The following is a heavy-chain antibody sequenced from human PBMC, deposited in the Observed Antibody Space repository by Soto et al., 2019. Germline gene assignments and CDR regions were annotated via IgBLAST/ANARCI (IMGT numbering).Heavy chain of an antibody. Sequence: GVSLRLSCSASGFTFSSYGMHWVRQAPGKGLEWVAVISYDGSNKYYADSVKGRFTISRDNSKNTLYLQMNSLRAEDTAVYYWAKERESSAAARDYYSYGLDGRGQGTTVTVSS. CDR2: ISYDGSNK. D-gene: IGHD6-19*01. CDR3: AKERESSAAARDYYSYGLDG. V-gene: IGHV3-30*18. CDR1: GFTFSSYG. J-gene: IGHJ6*02.